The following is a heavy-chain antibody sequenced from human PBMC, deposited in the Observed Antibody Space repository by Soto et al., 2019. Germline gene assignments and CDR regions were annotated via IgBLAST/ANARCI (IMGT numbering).Heavy chain of an antibody. J-gene: IGHJ3*02. CDR2: IIPIFGTA. Sequence: GASVKGSFKACGGTFSRYAISWLRQAPGQGLEWMGGIIPIFGTANYAQKFQGRVTITADESTSAAYMELSSLRSEDAAVYYCARGIPPSNYYDSSGNDAFDIWGQGTMVTVSS. CDR1: GGTFSRYA. D-gene: IGHD3-22*01. V-gene: IGHV1-69*13. CDR3: ARGIPPSNYYDSSGNDAFDI.